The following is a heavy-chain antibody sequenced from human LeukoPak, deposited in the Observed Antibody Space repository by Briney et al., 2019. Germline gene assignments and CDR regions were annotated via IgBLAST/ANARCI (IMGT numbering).Heavy chain of an antibody. CDR1: GGSISSSSYY. CDR3: ARDLASFYGMDV. V-gene: IGHV4-39*07. Sequence: SETLSLTCTVSGGSISSSSYYWGWIRQPPGKGLEWIGSIYYSGSTYYNPSFKSRVTISVDTSKNQFSLKLSSVTAADTAVYYCARDLASFYGMDVWGQGTTVTVSS. CDR2: IYYSGST. J-gene: IGHJ6*02.